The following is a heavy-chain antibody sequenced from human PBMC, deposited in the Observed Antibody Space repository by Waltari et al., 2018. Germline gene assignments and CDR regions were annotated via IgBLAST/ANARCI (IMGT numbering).Heavy chain of an antibody. CDR1: GFTFGSHW. D-gene: IGHD3-3*01. CDR2: SYEDGRSA. J-gene: IGHJ4*02. CDR3: ASDCCGSGYRIHY. Sequence: DVHLVESGGGLVQPRGSLRLSCTVSGFTFGSHWMHWVRQVPGKGLLWSSRSYEDGRSANYADSVKGRFTVSRDNAKTTLYLEMNNLKAEDTAVYYCASDCCGSGYRIHYWGQGTLVNVSS. V-gene: IGHV3-74*01.